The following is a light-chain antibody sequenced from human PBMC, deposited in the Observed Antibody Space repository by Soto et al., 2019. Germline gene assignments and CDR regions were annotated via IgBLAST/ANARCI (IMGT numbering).Light chain of an antibody. Sequence: DIQMTQSPASLSASVGDRVTITCRASQGINNYLAWYQQKPGKVPKFLIYAASTLQSGVPSRFSGSGSGTDFNLTNSRLPPEDVSNYYCQKYNRVPLTFGGGTKVEIK. V-gene: IGKV1-27*01. J-gene: IGKJ4*01. CDR1: QGINNY. CDR3: QKYNRVPLT. CDR2: AAS.